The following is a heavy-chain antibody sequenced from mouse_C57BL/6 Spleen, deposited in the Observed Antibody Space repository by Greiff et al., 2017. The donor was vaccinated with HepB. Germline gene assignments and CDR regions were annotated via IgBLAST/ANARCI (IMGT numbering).Heavy chain of an antibody. CDR1: GYAFSSSW. J-gene: IGHJ3*01. CDR3: AREAVVPFAY. V-gene: IGHV1-82*01. CDR2: IYPGDGDT. D-gene: IGHD1-1*01. Sequence: QVQLQQSGPELVKPGASVKISCKASGYAFSSSWMNWVKRRPGKGLEWIGRIYPGDGDTNYNGKFKGKATLTADKSSSTAYMQLSSLTSEDSAVYCCAREAVVPFAYWGQGTLVTVSA.